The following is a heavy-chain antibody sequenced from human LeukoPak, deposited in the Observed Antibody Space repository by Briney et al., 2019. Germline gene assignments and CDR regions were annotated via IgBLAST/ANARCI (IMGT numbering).Heavy chain of an antibody. Sequence: SVKVSCKASGGTFSSYAISWVRQAPGQGLEWMGRIIPILGIANYAKKFQGRVTITADKSTSTAYMELSSLRSEDTAVYYCARDRGVPAARSSDPNFVDWGQGTLVTVSS. CDR2: IIPILGIA. J-gene: IGHJ4*02. CDR1: GGTFSSYA. CDR3: ARDRGVPAARSSDPNFVD. V-gene: IGHV1-69*04. D-gene: IGHD2-2*01.